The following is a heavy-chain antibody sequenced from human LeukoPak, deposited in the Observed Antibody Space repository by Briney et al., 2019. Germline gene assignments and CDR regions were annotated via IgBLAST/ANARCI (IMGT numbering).Heavy chain of an antibody. CDR3: AKESRDIVVVPAAPSSHDY. CDR2: IRYDGSNK. Sequence: GGSLRLSCAASGFTFSSYGMHWVRQAPGKGLEWVAFIRYDGSNKYYADSVKGRFTISRDNSKNTLYLQMNSLRAEDTAVYYCAKESRDIVVVPAAPSSHDYWGQGTLVTVSS. CDR1: GFTFSSYG. D-gene: IGHD2-2*01. V-gene: IGHV3-30*02. J-gene: IGHJ4*02.